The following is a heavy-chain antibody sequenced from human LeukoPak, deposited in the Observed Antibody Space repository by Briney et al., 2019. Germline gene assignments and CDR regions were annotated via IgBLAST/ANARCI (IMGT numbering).Heavy chain of an antibody. CDR3: ARGDYALDY. CDR2: IYYSGST. Sequence: SETLSLTCTVSGGSVSSGSYHWSWIRQPPGKGLEYIWYIYYSGSTNYNPSLKSRVTISLDTSKNQFSLNLRSVTAADTAVYYCARGDYALDYWGQGTLVTVSS. D-gene: IGHD4-17*01. CDR1: GGSVSSGSYH. V-gene: IGHV4-61*01. J-gene: IGHJ4*02.